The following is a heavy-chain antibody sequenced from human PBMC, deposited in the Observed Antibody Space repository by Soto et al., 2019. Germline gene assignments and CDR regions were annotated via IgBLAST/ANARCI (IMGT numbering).Heavy chain of an antibody. D-gene: IGHD2-15*01. CDR1: GGTFSSYA. J-gene: IGHJ4*02. V-gene: IGHV1-69*06. CDR2: IIPIFGTA. Sequence: QVQLVQSGAEVKKPGSSVKVSCKASGGTFSSYAISWVRQAPGQGLEWMGGIIPIFGTANYAQKFQGRVTITADKSTSTAYMELSSLRSEDTAVYYCARGGDIVVVVAATYFDYWGQGTLVTVSS. CDR3: ARGGDIVVVVAATYFDY.